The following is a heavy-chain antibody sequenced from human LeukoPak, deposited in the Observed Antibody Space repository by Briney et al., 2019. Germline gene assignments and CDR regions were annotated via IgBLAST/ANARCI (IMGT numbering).Heavy chain of an antibody. CDR2: ISSTSIYK. Sequence: GGSLRLSCAASGFTFSSYSMNWVRQAPGKGLEWLSSISSTSIYKYYADSVKGRFTISRDNAKDSLFLQMNSLRAEDTAIYYCARDPRIYCTNGICRDDYFDNWGQGTLVTVSS. V-gene: IGHV3-21*01. D-gene: IGHD2-8*01. CDR3: ARDPRIYCTNGICRDDYFDN. J-gene: IGHJ4*02. CDR1: GFTFSSYS.